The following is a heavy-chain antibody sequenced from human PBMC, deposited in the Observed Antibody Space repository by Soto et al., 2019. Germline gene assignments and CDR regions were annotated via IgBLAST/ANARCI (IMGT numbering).Heavy chain of an antibody. V-gene: IGHV4-34*02. CDR1: GGAFSGYY. J-gene: IGHJ6*03. CDR2: KEHGGST. CDR3: ARGHIVSSNFYFMEV. D-gene: IGHD3-16*02. Sequence: QVQLQQWGAGMLKPSETLSLTCAVYGGAFSGYYWTWVRQTPGKGLGWIGEKEHGGSTTYNPSLQSRVSISLDLVRKQVSLQLTSVTAADSATYYCARGHIVSSNFYFMEVWGKGTTVTVSS.